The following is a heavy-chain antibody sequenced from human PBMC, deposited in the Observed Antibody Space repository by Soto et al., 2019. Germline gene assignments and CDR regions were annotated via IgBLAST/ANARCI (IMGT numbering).Heavy chain of an antibody. Sequence: SVKVSCKASGGTFSSYAISWVRQAPGQGLEWMGGIIPIFGTANYAQKFQGRVTITADESTSTAYMELSSLRSEDTAVYYCARARRGTTVTTSYYYYGMDVWGQGTTVTVSS. CDR2: IIPIFGTA. CDR3: ARARRGTTVTTSYYYYGMDV. CDR1: GGTFSSYA. J-gene: IGHJ6*02. V-gene: IGHV1-69*13. D-gene: IGHD4-4*01.